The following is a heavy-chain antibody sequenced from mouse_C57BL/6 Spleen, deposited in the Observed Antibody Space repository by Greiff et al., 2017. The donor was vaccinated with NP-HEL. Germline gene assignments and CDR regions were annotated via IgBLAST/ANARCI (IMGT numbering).Heavy chain of an antibody. Sequence: VQLQESGAELVRPGASVKLSCKASGYTFTDYYINWVKQRPGQGLEWIARIYPGSGNTYYNEKFKGKATLTAEKSSSTAYMQLSSLTSEDSAVYFCARGTTVVMDYWGQGTSVTVSS. J-gene: IGHJ4*01. D-gene: IGHD1-1*01. CDR3: ARGTTVVMDY. CDR2: IYPGSGNT. V-gene: IGHV1-76*01. CDR1: GYTFTDYY.